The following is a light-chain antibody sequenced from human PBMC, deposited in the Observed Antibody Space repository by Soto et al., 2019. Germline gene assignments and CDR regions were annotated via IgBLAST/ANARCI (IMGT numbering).Light chain of an antibody. V-gene: IGKV3-20*01. CDR2: GIS. CDR1: QSVSSNY. J-gene: IGKJ1*01. Sequence: EVVMTQSPATLSVSPGERATLSCRASQSVSSNYLAWYQQKPGQAPRLLIYGISSRATGIPARSSGSGSGTDFTLTISRLEPEDFAVYYCQQYGSLSWTFGQGTKVDIK. CDR3: QQYGSLSWT.